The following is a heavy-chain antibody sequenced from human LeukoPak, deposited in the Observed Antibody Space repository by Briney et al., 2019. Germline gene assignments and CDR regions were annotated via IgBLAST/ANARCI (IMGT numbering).Heavy chain of an antibody. D-gene: IGHD2-2*01. CDR1: GGTFSSYA. J-gene: IGHJ4*02. Sequence: ASVKVSCNASGGTFSSYAISWVRQAPGQGLEWMGGIIPIFGTANYAQKFQGRVTITVDKSTSTAYMELSSLRSEDTAVYCCARDVGEYCSSTNCYASHYWGQGTLVTVSS. CDR3: ARDVGEYCSSTNCYASHY. CDR2: IIPIFGTA. V-gene: IGHV1-69*06.